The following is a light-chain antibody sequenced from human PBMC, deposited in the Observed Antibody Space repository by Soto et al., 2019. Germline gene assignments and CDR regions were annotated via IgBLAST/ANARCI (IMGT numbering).Light chain of an antibody. CDR2: DDS. V-gene: IGLV3-21*02. J-gene: IGLJ1*01. CDR1: NIGNKS. Sequence: SYELTQPPSVSVAPGQTARITCGGFNIGNKSVHWYQQKPGQAPVLVVYDDSDRPSGIPERFSGSNSGNTATLTISRVEAGDEADYYCQVWDRVSESYVFGTGLKVALL. CDR3: QVWDRVSESYV.